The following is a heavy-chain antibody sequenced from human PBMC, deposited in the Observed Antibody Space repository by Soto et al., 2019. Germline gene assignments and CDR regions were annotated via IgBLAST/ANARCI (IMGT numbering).Heavy chain of an antibody. D-gene: IGHD5-12*01. V-gene: IGHV4-59*01. CDR1: GGSISSYY. Sequence: SETLSLTCGVSGGSISSYYWSWIRQPPGKGLEWIGYIYYSGSTNYNPSLKSRVTISVDTSKNQFSLKLSSVTAADTAVYYCASFRSWLGLDYWGQGTLVTVSS. CDR3: ASFRSWLGLDY. CDR2: IYYSGST. J-gene: IGHJ4*02.